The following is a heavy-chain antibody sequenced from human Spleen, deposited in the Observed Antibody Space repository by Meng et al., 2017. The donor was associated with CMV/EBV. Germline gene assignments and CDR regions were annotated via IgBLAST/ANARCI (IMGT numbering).Heavy chain of an antibody. V-gene: IGHV1-18*01. CDR1: GYTFTTYS. CDR3: ARTGPVGGLTGYHYYYGMDV. Sequence: ASVKVSCKSSGYTFTTYSISWLRQAHGQGLEWMGWVSPYNGNTKYAQKVQARVTMTTDTSTGTAYMELRSLRSDDTAVYYCARTGPVGGLTGYHYYYGMDVWGQGTTVTVSS. J-gene: IGHJ6*02. D-gene: IGHD3-10*01. CDR2: VSPYNGNT.